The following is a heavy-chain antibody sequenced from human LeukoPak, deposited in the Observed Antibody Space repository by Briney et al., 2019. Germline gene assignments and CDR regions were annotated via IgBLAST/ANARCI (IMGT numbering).Heavy chain of an antibody. J-gene: IGHJ4*02. V-gene: IGHV3-30-3*01. CDR2: ISYDGSNK. CDR1: GFTFSSYA. Sequence: GGSLRLSCAASGFTFSSYAMHWVRQAPGKGLEWVAVISYDGSNKYYADSVKGRFTISRDNAKNSLYLQMNSLRAEDTALYYCATGPPPDFDCWGQGPLVTVSS. CDR3: ATGPPPDFDC.